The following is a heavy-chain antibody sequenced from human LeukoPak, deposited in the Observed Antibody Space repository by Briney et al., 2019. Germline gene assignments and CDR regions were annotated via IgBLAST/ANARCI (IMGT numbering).Heavy chain of an antibody. D-gene: IGHD3-16*01. V-gene: IGHV3-23*01. CDR3: AKAQGGTNGLLDN. J-gene: IGHJ4*02. CDR2: ILNNGATT. Sequence: GGSLRLSCAASGITSSGYTMSWVRQAPGKGLEWVSSILNNGATTYYADSVKGRFTISRDSSKDTLDLQMNSLRAGDTAIYYCAKAQGGTNGLLDNWGQGTLVTVSS. CDR1: GITSSGYT.